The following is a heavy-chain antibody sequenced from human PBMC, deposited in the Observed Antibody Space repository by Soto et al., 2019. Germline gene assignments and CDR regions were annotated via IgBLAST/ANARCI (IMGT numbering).Heavy chain of an antibody. D-gene: IGHD3-10*01. CDR3: TRLISAAQYY. Sequence: EVLLVESGGGLVQPGGSLKLSCAASGFAFKDSSIHWVRQASGKGLEWVGRIRERAYNYATAYSASVKGRFTISRDDSSNTAFLQMNSLKTEDTAIYYCTRLISAAQYYWGQGTLVTVSS. J-gene: IGHJ4*02. CDR2: IRERAYNYAT. V-gene: IGHV3-73*01. CDR1: GFAFKDSS.